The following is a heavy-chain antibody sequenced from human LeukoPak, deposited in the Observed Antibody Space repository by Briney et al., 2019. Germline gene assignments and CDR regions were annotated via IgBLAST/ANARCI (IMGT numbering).Heavy chain of an antibody. CDR1: GDSTSGYY. Sequence: PSETQSLTCTVPGDSTSGYYWSWIRQAAEKGLEWIGRIYTSGSANYNPSLKSRVTMSLDTSKKQFSLQMSSVTAADTAIYYCARERSSGLALWGQGALVTVSS. CDR3: ARERSSGLAL. J-gene: IGHJ5*02. CDR2: IYTSGSA. V-gene: IGHV4-4*07. D-gene: IGHD6-19*01.